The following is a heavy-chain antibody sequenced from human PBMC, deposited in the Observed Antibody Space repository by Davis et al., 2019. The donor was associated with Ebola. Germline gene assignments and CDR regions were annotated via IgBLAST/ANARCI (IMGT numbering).Heavy chain of an antibody. V-gene: IGHV3-74*01. Sequence: HTGGSLRLSCRVSGFTFTAHWMTWACQAPARGLAWVSSITRDGTTKTNAGSVKGRFTISRDNSKNILSLQMDSLKDEDTAVYYCARPKYSSDLDSIRYYGIDVWGQGTTVTVS. CDR3: ARPKYSSDLDSIRYYGIDV. D-gene: IGHD6-25*01. CDR1: GFTFTAHW. J-gene: IGHJ6*02. CDR2: ITRDGTTK.